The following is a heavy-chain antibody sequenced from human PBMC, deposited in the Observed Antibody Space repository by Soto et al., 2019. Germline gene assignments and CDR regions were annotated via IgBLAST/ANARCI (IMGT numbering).Heavy chain of an antibody. J-gene: IGHJ4*02. CDR1: GFTVSSNY. CDR2: IYSGGST. CDR3: ARGAYELHRKVITRYYFDY. Sequence: EVQLVETGGGLIQPGGSLRLSCAASGFTVSSNYMSWVRQAPGKGLEWVSVIYSGGSTSYADSVKGRFTISRDNYKNTLYLQMNSLRAEDTDVYYCARGAYELHRKVITRYYFDYWGQGTLVTVSS. D-gene: IGHD3-22*01. V-gene: IGHV3-53*02.